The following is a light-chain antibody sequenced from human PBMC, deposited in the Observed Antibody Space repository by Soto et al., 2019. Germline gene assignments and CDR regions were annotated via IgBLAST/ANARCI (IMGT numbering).Light chain of an antibody. V-gene: IGKV3-20*01. J-gene: IGKJ4*01. CDR1: QSVRRNY. Sequence: EIVLTQSPGTLSVSPGERATLSCRASQSVRRNYLAWYQQKPGQAPMLLIYVASSRAPGIPDRFSGSGSGTDFTLTISRLEPEDFAVYYCHQYDSSPLTFGGGTKVEIK. CDR2: VAS. CDR3: HQYDSSPLT.